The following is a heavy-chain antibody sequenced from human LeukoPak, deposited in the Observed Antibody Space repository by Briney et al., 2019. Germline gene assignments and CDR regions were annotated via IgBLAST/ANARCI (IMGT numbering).Heavy chain of an antibody. V-gene: IGHV1-24*01. Sequence: ASVKVSCKVSGYTLTELSMHWVRQAPGKGLEWMGGFDPEDGETIYAQKFQGRVTMTEDTSTDTAYMELSSLRSEDTAVYYCATSPIAAAGSPYYYYMDVWGKGTTVTVSS. D-gene: IGHD6-13*01. CDR1: GYTLTELS. CDR2: FDPEDGET. J-gene: IGHJ6*03. CDR3: ATSPIAAAGSPYYYYMDV.